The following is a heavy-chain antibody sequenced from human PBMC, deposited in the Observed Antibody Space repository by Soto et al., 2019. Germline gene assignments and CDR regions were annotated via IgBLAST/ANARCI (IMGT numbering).Heavy chain of an antibody. CDR1: GFTFSNSA. CDR3: AKVDAYSYRTDH. D-gene: IGHD3-16*02. J-gene: IGHJ4*02. V-gene: IGHV3-23*01. CDR2: IGRTNNT. Sequence: AGGSLRLSCAASGFTFSNSAMTWVRQALGKGPEWVSSIGRTNNTHYADSVKGRFAISRDNSQNTLYMQMNSLTAEDTAVYFCAKVDAYSYRTDHWGQGTLVTVSS.